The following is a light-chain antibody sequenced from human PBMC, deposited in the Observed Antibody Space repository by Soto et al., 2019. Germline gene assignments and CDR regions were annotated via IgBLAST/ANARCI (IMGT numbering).Light chain of an antibody. CDR1: HSLLHSNGYNV. Sequence: DIVMTQSPLSLPVTPGEPACISCRSSHSLLHSNGYNVLDWYLQKPGQSPQLLIYLGSNRASGVPSRFSGSGSGTEFTLTISSLQPDDFATYYCQHYNSYSEAFGQGTKVDI. J-gene: IGKJ1*01. CDR2: LGS. V-gene: IGKV2-28*01. CDR3: QHYNSYSEA.